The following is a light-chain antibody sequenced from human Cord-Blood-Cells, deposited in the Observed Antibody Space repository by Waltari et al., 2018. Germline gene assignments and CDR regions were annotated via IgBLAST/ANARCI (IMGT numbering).Light chain of an antibody. J-gene: IGLJ3*02. CDR3: SSYTSSSTLV. V-gene: IGLV2-14*01. CDR1: SSDVGGYNH. Sequence: QSALTQPASVSGSPGQSITTSCTGTSSDVGGYNHVSWYQQHPGKAPKLMIYDVSNRPSGVSNRFSGSKSGNTASLTISGLQAEDEADYYCSSYTSSSTLVFGGGTKLTVL. CDR2: DVS.